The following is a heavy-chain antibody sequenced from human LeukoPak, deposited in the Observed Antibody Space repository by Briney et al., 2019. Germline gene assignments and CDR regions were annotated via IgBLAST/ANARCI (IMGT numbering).Heavy chain of an antibody. CDR3: ARVGWRVRGVPHAFDI. D-gene: IGHD3-10*01. CDR1: GFTFSSYS. J-gene: IGHJ3*02. CDR2: ISSSSSYI. Sequence: PGGSLRLSCAASGFTFSSYSMNWVRQAPGKGLEWVSSISSSSSYIYYADSVKGRFTISRDNAKNSLYLQMNSLRAEDTAVYYCARVGWRVRGVPHAFDIWGQGTMVTVSS. V-gene: IGHV3-21*01.